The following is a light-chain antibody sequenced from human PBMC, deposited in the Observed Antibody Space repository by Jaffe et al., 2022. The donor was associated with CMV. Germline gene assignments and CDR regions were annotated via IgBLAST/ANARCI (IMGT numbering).Light chain of an antibody. CDR2: VNS. V-gene: IGLV1-40*01. CDR1: SSNIGADYA. J-gene: IGLJ3*02. Sequence: QSVLTQPPSVSGAPGQRVTISCTGSSSNIGADYAVHWYQHLPGTVPKLLISVNSNRPSGVPDRFSGSKSGTSASLAITGLQAEDDGDYYCQSYDTSLNGWVFGGGTKLTVL. CDR3: QSYDTSLNGWV.